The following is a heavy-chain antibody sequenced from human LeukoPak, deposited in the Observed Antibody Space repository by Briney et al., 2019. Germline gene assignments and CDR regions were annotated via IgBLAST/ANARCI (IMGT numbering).Heavy chain of an antibody. J-gene: IGHJ4*02. CDR1: GFTFSSYA. V-gene: IGHV3-30-3*02. Sequence: GGSLRLSCAASGFTFSSYAMHWVRQAPGKGLEWVAVISYDGSNKYYADSVKGRFTISRDNSKNTLYLQMNSLRAEDTAVYYCAKPPYEDDYYFDYWGQGTLVTVSS. CDR3: AKPPYEDDYYFDY. CDR2: ISYDGSNK. D-gene: IGHD3-22*01.